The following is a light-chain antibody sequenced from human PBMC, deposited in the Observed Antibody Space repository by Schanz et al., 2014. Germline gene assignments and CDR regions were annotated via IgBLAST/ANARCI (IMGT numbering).Light chain of an antibody. CDR1: QSVSTY. J-gene: IGKJ4*01. V-gene: IGKV3-15*01. CDR3: QQYNNWPVT. CDR2: GAS. Sequence: EIVMTQSPVTLSVSPGERATLSCRASQSVSTYLAWYQQKPGQAPRLLIYGASTRAAGIPARFSGSGSGTEFTLTISSLQSEDFAVYYCQQYNNWPVTFGGGTKVAIK.